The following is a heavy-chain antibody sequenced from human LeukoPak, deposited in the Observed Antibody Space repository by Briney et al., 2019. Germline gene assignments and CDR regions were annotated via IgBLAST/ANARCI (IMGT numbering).Heavy chain of an antibody. D-gene: IGHD3-16*02. CDR1: GGSFSGYY. Sequence: SETLSLTCAVYGGSFSGYYWSWIRQPPGKGLEWIGEINHSGSTNYNPSLKSRVTISVDTSKNQFSLNLSSVTAADTAVYYCARDHYDYVWGSYRLGAFDIWGQGTMVTVSS. J-gene: IGHJ3*02. CDR3: ARDHYDYVWGSYRLGAFDI. V-gene: IGHV4-34*01. CDR2: INHSGST.